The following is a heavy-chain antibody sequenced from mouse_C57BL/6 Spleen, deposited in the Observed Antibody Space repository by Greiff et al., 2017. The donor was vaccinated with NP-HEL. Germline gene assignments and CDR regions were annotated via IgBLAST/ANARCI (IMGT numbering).Heavy chain of an antibody. V-gene: IGHV1-82*01. CDR2: IYPGDGDT. D-gene: IGHD1-1*01. J-gene: IGHJ4*01. Sequence: QVQLQQSGPELVKPGASVKISCKASGYAFSSSWMNWVKQRPGKGLEWIGRIYPGDGDTNYNGKFKGKATLTADKSSSTAYMQLSSLTSEDSAVYYAVVAEIRAMDYWGQGTSVTVSS. CDR3: VVAEIRAMDY. CDR1: GYAFSSSW.